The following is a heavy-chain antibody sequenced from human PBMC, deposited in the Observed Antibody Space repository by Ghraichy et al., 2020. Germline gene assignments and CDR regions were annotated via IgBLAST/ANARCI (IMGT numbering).Heavy chain of an antibody. D-gene: IGHD6-19*01. J-gene: IGHJ6*02. Sequence: SETLSLTCTVSGGSISSYYWSWIRQPPGKGLEWIGYIYYSGSTNYNPSLKSRVTISVDTSKNQFSLKLSSVTAADTAVYYCARRRIAVAGTGPLYYYYYGMTSGAKGPRSPSP. CDR3: ARRRIAVAGTGPLYYYYYGMTS. CDR2: IYYSGST. V-gene: IGHV4-59*01. CDR1: GGSISSYY.